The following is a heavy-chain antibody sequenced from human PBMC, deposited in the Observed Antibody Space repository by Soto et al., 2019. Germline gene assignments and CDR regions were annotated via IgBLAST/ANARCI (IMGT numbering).Heavy chain of an antibody. CDR1: GYTFTSYY. D-gene: IGHD6-6*01. J-gene: IGHJ4*02. CDR2: INPSVRST. CDR3: AREYRSSSHNYFDY. V-gene: IGHV1-46*01. Sequence: QVQLVQSGAEVKKPGASVKVSCKASGYTFTSYYMHWVRQAPGQGLESMGIINPSVRSTSSAQKCQGRVTITRDTSTSTVYMELSSPRPEDTAVYYCAREYRSSSHNYFDYWGQGTLVTVSS.